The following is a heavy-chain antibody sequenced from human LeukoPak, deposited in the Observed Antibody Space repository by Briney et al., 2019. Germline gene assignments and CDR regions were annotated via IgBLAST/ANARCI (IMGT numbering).Heavy chain of an antibody. CDR2: ISGSGSGT. CDR3: AKDVVSQYYYDSSGYYYEYNWFDP. V-gene: IGHV3-23*01. CDR1: GFTFSSYA. J-gene: IGHJ5*02. Sequence: GGSLRLSCAASGFTFSSYAMSWVRQAPGKGLEWVSAISGSGSGTYYADSVKGRYTISRDNSKNTLYLQMSSLRAEDTAVYYCAKDVVSQYYYDSSGYYYEYNWFDPWGQGTLVTVPS. D-gene: IGHD3-22*01.